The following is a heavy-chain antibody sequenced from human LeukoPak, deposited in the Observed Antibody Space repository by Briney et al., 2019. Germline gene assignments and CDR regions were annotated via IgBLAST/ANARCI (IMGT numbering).Heavy chain of an antibody. CDR3: TTDMGL. D-gene: IGHD3-10*01. J-gene: IGHJ4*02. CDR2: IKSKSDGETT. V-gene: IGHV3-15*01. CDR1: GFTVISNY. Sequence: GGSLRLSCAASGFTVISNYMSWVRQAPGKGLEWVGRIKSKSDGETTDYAAPMKGRFIISRDDSKNTPYLQMNSLKSEDTAVYYCTTDMGLWGQGTLVTVSS.